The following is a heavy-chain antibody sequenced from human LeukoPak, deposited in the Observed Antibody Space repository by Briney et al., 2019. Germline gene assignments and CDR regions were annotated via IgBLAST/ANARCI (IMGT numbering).Heavy chain of an antibody. V-gene: IGHV4-34*01. J-gene: IGHJ4*02. CDR2: INHSGST. D-gene: IGHD2-2*01. CDR1: GGSFSGYY. Sequence: SETLSLTCAVYGGSFSGYYWSWIRQPPGKGLEWIGEINHSGSTNYNPSLMSRATISVDTPKNQFSLKLSSVTAADTAVYYCASLYCSSTSCWIDYWGQGTLVTVSS. CDR3: ASLYCSSTSCWIDY.